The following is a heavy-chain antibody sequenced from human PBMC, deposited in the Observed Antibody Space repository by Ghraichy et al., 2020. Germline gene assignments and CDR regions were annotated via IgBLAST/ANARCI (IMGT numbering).Heavy chain of an antibody. CDR3: ASATGSLGRYDY. CDR2: VRSSGNT. V-gene: IGHV4-59*01. D-gene: IGHD1-1*01. CDR1: GASISSYY. Sequence: SETLSLTCSVSGASISSYYWTWIRQPPGKGLEWIGFVRSSGNTNYNPSLKSRVPISFDTSKSEFSLTVNSVTAADTALYFCASATGSLGRYDYWGRGTLVTVSP. J-gene: IGHJ4*02.